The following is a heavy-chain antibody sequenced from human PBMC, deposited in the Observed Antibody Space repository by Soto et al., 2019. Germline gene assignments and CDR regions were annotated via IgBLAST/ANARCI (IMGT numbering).Heavy chain of an antibody. CDR1: AFSLSTSGMC. Sequence: SGPTLVNPTQTLTLTCTFSAFSLSTSGMCVSWIRQPPGKALEWLARIDWDDDKYYSTSLKTRLTISKDTSKNQVVLTMTNMDPVDTATYYCARTPGGYDILTGYYYYYGMDVWGQGTTVTVSS. V-gene: IGHV2-70*11. CDR3: ARTPGGYDILTGYYYYYGMDV. J-gene: IGHJ6*02. D-gene: IGHD3-9*01. CDR2: IDWDDDK.